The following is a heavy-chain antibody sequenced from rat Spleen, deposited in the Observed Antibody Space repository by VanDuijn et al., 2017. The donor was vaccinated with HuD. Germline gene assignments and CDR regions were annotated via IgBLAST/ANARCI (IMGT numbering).Heavy chain of an antibody. D-gene: IGHD1-1*01. Sequence: EVQLQESGPGLVKPSQSLSLTCSVTGYSITSSYRWNWIRKFPGNKLEWMGYINSEGTTNYNPSLKSRISITRDTSKNQFFLQLNSVTTEDTATYYCARYRGSLQWPFDYWGQGVMVTVSS. CDR1: GYSITSSYR. V-gene: IGHV3-3*01. CDR3: ARYRGSLQWPFDY. CDR2: INSEGTT. J-gene: IGHJ2*01.